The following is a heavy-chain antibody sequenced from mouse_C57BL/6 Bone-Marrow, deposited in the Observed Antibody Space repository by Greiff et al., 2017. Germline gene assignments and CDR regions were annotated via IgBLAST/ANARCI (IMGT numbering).Heavy chain of an antibody. CDR2: ISDGGSYT. Sequence: EVQVVESGGGLVKPGGSLKLSCAASGFTFSSYAMSWVRQTPEKRLEWVATISDGGSYTYYPDNVKGRFTISRDNAKNNLYLQMSHLKSEDTAMYYCARDLGYYWYFDVWGTGTTVTVSS. CDR3: ARDLGYYWYFDV. CDR1: GFTFSSYA. D-gene: IGHD2-2*01. V-gene: IGHV5-4*01. J-gene: IGHJ1*03.